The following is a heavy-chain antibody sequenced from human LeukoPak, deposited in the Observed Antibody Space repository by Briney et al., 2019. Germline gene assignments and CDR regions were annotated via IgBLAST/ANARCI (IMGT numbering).Heavy chain of an antibody. CDR3: ARRQIYFDH. CDR2: IYTDGST. J-gene: IGHJ4*02. Sequence: SETLSLTCTVSGGSISSYYWSWIRQPAGKGLEWIGYIYTDGSTKYNPSLKSRVTISLDTSKNQFSLKLSSVTAADTAVYYCARRQIYFDHWGQGTLVTVSS. CDR1: GGSISSYY. V-gene: IGHV4-4*09.